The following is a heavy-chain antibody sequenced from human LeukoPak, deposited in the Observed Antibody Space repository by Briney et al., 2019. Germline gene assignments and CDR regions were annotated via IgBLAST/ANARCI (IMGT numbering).Heavy chain of an antibody. D-gene: IGHD5-18*01. CDR1: GFTSSSYA. CDR2: ITASGGNT. J-gene: IGHJ4*02. V-gene: IGHV3-23*01. Sequence: HPGGSLRLSCAASGFTSSSYAMGWFRQAPGKGLEWVSAITASGGNTYYADSVKGRFTISRDNSKNTLYLQVNSLRAEDTAVYYCAKRNGYSYGRYYFDYWGQGTLVTASS. CDR3: AKRNGYSYGRYYFDY.